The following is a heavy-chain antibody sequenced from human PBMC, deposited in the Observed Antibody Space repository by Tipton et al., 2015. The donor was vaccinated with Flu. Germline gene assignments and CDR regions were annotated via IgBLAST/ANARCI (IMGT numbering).Heavy chain of an antibody. D-gene: IGHD3-9*01. CDR1: GYSVSSDFY. Sequence: LRLSCAVSGYSVSSDFYWGWIRQSPGKGLEWIGSVHHIGSTYYNPSLKSRVTISLDTSKNQFSLNLNSVTAADTAVYYCGRLPIVLAGAGRVDYWGQGTLVTVSS. CDR2: VHHIGST. J-gene: IGHJ4*02. CDR3: GRLPIVLAGAGRVDY. V-gene: IGHV4-38-2*01.